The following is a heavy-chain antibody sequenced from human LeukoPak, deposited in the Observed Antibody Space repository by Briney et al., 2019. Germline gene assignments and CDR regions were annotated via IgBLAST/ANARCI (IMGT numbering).Heavy chain of an antibody. CDR3: AKEPRNPSPIFDY. CDR1: GFTFSSYG. CDR2: IRYDGSNK. V-gene: IGHV3-30*02. J-gene: IGHJ4*02. Sequence: GGSLRLSCAASGFTFSSYGMHWVRQAPGKGLEWVAFIRYDGSNKYYADSVKGRFTISRDNSKNTLCLQMNSLRAEDTAVYYCAKEPRNPSPIFDYWGQGTLVTVSS. D-gene: IGHD1-14*01.